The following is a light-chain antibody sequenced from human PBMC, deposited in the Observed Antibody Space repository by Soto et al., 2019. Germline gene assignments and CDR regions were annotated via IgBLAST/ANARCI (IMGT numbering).Light chain of an antibody. CDR1: SSDVGSYNF. CDR2: EVS. CDR3: CSYEGSNSDV. Sequence: QSVLTQPASVSGSPGQSITLSCTGTSSDVGSYNFVSWYQQHPGKAPKLMIYEVSTRPSGVSNRFSGSKSGNTASLTISGLQAEDEADYYCCSYEGSNSDVFGTGTKVTVL. V-gene: IGLV2-23*02. J-gene: IGLJ1*01.